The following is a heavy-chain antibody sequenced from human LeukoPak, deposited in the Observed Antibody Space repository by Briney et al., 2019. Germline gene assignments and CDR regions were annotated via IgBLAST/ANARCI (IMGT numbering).Heavy chain of an antibody. J-gene: IGHJ4*02. CDR2: INTDGSST. Sequence: GGSLRLSCAASGFIFSSSWMHWVRQVPGRGLVWVSGINTDGSSTGYADSVKGRFTISRDNARDTVYLQMNSLGAEDTAVYHCAVLTGYYGVWGQGTLVTVSS. V-gene: IGHV3-74*01. CDR1: GFIFSSSW. D-gene: IGHD3-9*01. CDR3: AVLTGYYGV.